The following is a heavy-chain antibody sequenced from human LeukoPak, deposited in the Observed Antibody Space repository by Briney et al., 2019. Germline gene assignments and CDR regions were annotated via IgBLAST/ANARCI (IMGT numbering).Heavy chain of an antibody. Sequence: ASVRVSCKVSGYTVTSYALNWVRQAPGQGLEWMGWIDTRTGNPTYAQGFTGRFVFSLDTSGSTAYLQISSLKVEDSVVYYCARGGSRGYYRASNFDYWGQGTLVTVSS. J-gene: IGHJ4*02. CDR2: IDTRTGNP. D-gene: IGHD6-25*01. V-gene: IGHV7-4-1*02. CDR1: GYTVTSYA. CDR3: ARGGSRGYYRASNFDY.